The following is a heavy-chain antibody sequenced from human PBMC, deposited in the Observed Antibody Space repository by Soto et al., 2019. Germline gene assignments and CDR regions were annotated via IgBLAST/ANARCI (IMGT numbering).Heavy chain of an antibody. D-gene: IGHD1-20*01. Sequence: LRLSCAASGFTFSSYGMHWVRQAPGKGLEWVAVISYDGSNKYYADSVKGRFTISRDNSKNTLYLQMNSLRAEDTAVYYCAKDQSRSMRYNWNPRGMDVWGQGITVTVSS. CDR2: ISYDGSNK. CDR1: GFTFSSYG. CDR3: AKDQSRSMRYNWNPRGMDV. J-gene: IGHJ6*02. V-gene: IGHV3-30*18.